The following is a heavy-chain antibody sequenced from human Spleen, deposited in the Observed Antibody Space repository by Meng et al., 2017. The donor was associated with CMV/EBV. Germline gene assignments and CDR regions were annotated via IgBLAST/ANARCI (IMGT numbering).Heavy chain of an antibody. CDR1: GYTFTSYY. J-gene: IGHJ5*02. V-gene: IGHV1-2*02. Sequence: ASVKVSCKASGYTFTSYYMHWVQQAPGQGLEWMGCINPNSGGTNYAQNFQGRVTMTRDTSISTAYMELSRLRSDDTAAYYCARGDIVVLPTTTPWFDPWGQGVLVTVSS. CDR2: INPNSGGT. D-gene: IGHD2-2*01. CDR3: ARGDIVVLPTTTPWFDP.